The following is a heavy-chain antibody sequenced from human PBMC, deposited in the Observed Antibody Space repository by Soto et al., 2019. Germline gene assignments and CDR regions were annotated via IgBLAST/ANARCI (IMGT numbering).Heavy chain of an antibody. CDR3: AKDNSLHWFDP. D-gene: IGHD2-15*01. CDR1: GFSFSTYA. J-gene: IGHJ5*02. CDR2: FNGNGGGT. Sequence: EVQLLESGGGLVQPGGSLRLACATSGFSFSTYAMTWVRQAPGKGLEWVSTFNGNGGGTYYADSVKGRFTISRDNYKNTLYLQMDSLRAEDTSTYYCAKDNSLHWFDPWGQGTLGTVSS. V-gene: IGHV3-23*01.